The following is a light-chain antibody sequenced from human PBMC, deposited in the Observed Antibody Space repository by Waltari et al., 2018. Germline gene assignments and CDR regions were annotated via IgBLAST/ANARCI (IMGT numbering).Light chain of an antibody. CDR2: GAS. V-gene: IGKV3-20*01. CDR3: QHYGTSPPLT. J-gene: IGKJ4*01. CDR1: QTFISSY. Sequence: EIVLTQSPGTLSLSPWERATLSCRASQTFISSYLAWYQQKPGQAPMLLIYGASTRAAGCPVRFSGSGSGTDFTLTISRLEPEDFAVYYCQHYGTSPPLTFGGGTKVEIK.